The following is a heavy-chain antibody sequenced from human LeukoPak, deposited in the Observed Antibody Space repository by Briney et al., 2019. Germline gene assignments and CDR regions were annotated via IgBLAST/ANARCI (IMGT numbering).Heavy chain of an antibody. CDR2: INHSGST. Sequence: PSETLSLTCAVYGGSFSGYYWSWIRQPPGKGLEWIGEINHSGSTNYNPSLKSRVTISVDTSKNQFSLKLSSVTAADTAVYYCATFTPVAGNFDYWGQGTLVTVSS. V-gene: IGHV4-34*01. D-gene: IGHD6-19*01. J-gene: IGHJ4*02. CDR1: GGSFSGYY. CDR3: ATFTPVAGNFDY.